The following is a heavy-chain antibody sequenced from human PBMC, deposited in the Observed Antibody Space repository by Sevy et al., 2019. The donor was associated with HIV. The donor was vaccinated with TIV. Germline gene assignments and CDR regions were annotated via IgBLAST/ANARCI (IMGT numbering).Heavy chain of an antibody. CDR3: AEGVGLYH. J-gene: IGHJ5*02. V-gene: IGHV3-11*01. CDR1: GFTLSNSY. D-gene: IGHD1-26*01. Sequence: GGSLRLSCAASGFTLSNSYMAWIRQAPGKGLGWVSYISRGGTDVYYADSVEGRFTISEESAKNSLYLQMNNLGAEDTAVCFWAEGVGLYHWGPGTLVTVSS. CDR2: ISRGGTDV.